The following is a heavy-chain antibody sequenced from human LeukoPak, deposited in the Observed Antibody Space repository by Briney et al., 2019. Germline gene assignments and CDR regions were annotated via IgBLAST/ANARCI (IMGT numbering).Heavy chain of an antibody. D-gene: IGHD1-26*01. Sequence: PSEPLSFTCTVSVGSITSSSYYWGGIRQPPGKGREWIGTIYHNGATYYNPSLRSRVTISVDTSKNQFSLKLSSVTAVDTAVYYCAREDRVGATTGSDYWGQGTLVTVSS. CDR2: IYHNGAT. V-gene: IGHV4-39*01. CDR3: AREDRVGATTGSDY. CDR1: VGSITSSSYY. J-gene: IGHJ4*02.